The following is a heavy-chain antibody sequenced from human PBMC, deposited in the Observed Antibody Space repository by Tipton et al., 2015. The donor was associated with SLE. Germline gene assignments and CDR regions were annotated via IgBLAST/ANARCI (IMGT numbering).Heavy chain of an antibody. CDR3: ARRVNYGDYTWGHWYFDL. Sequence: TLSLTCTVSGGSISSYYWSWIRQPPGKGLEWIGYIYYSGSTNYNPSLKSRVTISVDTSKNQFSLKLSSVTAADTAVYYCARRVNYGDYTWGHWYFDLWGRGTLVTVSS. J-gene: IGHJ2*01. CDR2: IYYSGST. D-gene: IGHD4-17*01. V-gene: IGHV4-59*08. CDR1: GGSISSYY.